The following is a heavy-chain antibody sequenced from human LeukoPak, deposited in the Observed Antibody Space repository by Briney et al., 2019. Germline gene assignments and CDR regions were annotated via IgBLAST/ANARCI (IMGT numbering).Heavy chain of an antibody. V-gene: IGHV1-69*13. Sequence: GASVKVSCKASGGTFSSYAISWVRQAPGQGLEWMGGIIPIFGTANYAQKFQGRVTITADESTSTVYMELSSLRSEDTAVYYCAREGLMMGYCSSTSCYAFDYWGQGTLVTVSS. D-gene: IGHD2-2*01. CDR1: GGTFSSYA. CDR3: AREGLMMGYCSSTSCYAFDY. CDR2: IIPIFGTA. J-gene: IGHJ4*02.